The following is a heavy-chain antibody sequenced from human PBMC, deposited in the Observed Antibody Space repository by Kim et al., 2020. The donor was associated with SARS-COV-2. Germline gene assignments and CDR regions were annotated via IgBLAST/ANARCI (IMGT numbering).Heavy chain of an antibody. CDR1: GGSFSGHY. V-gene: IGHV4-34*01. D-gene: IGHD2-2*02. CDR3: ARGRAGVVPAPILGIGPHYDYFIMYV. Sequence: SETLSLTCAVYGGSFSGHYCSWIRQPPGKGLEWIGEIHQSGSTNYNPSLNSRVTISIDTSKNQFSLKLSSVTAADTGFYYCARGRAGVVPAPILGIGPHYDYFIMYVCGQGTTVTVSS. CDR2: IHQSGST. J-gene: IGHJ6*01.